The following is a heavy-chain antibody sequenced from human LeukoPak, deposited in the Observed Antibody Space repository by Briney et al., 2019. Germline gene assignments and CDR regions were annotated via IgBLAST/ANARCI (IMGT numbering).Heavy chain of an antibody. Sequence: GASVKVSCKTSGYTFTTYSMHWVRQAPGQRLEWMGWINAGDGNTKYSQKFQGRVTITRDTSASTAYMEVSSLTSEDTAVYYCARGKVLRYFDSWGQGTLVTVSS. J-gene: IGHJ4*02. CDR2: INAGDGNT. V-gene: IGHV1-3*01. D-gene: IGHD3-9*01. CDR3: ARGKVLRYFDS. CDR1: GYTFTTYS.